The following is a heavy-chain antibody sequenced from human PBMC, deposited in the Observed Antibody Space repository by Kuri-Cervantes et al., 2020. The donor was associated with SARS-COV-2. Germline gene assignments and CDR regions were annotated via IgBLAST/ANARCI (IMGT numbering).Heavy chain of an antibody. Sequence: ASVTVSCKASGYTFTSYYMHWVRQAPGQGLERMGIINPSGGSTSYAQKFQGRVTMTRDTSTSTVYMELSSLRSEDTAVYYCARSPSNGDYDGWFDSWGQGTLVTVSS. CDR1: GYTFTSYY. J-gene: IGHJ5*01. CDR2: INPSGGST. CDR3: ARSPSNGDYDGWFDS. V-gene: IGHV1-46*01. D-gene: IGHD4-17*01.